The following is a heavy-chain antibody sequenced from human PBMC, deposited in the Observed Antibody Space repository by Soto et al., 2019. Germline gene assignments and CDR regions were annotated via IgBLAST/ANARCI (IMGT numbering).Heavy chain of an antibody. Sequence: SETLSLTCTVSGGSISSSSYYWGWIRQPPGKGLEWIGYIYYSGSTYYNPSLKSRVTISVDTSKNQFSLKLSSVTAADTAVYYCARGRLRYFDYWGQGTLVTVSS. CDR1: GGSISSSSYY. D-gene: IGHD6-25*01. CDR3: ARGRLRYFDY. J-gene: IGHJ4*02. V-gene: IGHV4-39*07. CDR2: IYYSGST.